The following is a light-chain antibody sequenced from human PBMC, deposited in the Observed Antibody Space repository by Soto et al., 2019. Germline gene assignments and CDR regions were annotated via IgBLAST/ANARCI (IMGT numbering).Light chain of an antibody. Sequence: QSALTQPASVSGSPGQSITISCTGTSSDVGGYNYVSWYQQHPGKAPKLMIYDVSNRPSGVSNRFSGSKSGNTAPLTISGLQAEDEADYYCSSYTSSSLYVFGTGTKLTV. V-gene: IGLV2-14*01. CDR3: SSYTSSSLYV. J-gene: IGLJ1*01. CDR2: DVS. CDR1: SSDVGGYNY.